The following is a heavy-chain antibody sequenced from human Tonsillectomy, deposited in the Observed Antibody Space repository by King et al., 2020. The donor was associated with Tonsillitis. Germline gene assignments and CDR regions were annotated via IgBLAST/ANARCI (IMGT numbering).Heavy chain of an antibody. V-gene: IGHV3-23*04. CDR2: FSPSGDNT. CDR1: GFTFSHYA. Sequence: VQLVESGGDLVQPGGSLRLSCAASGFTFSHYAMSWVRQAPGKGLEWVSTFSPSGDNTYYADSVKGRFTISRDNSKKTLYLKMNSRRAEHTALYFCAKSDMVYYDSRGVFDAFDIWGQGPIVPVSS. J-gene: IGHJ3*02. D-gene: IGHD3-22*01. CDR3: AKSDMVYYDSRGVFDAFDI.